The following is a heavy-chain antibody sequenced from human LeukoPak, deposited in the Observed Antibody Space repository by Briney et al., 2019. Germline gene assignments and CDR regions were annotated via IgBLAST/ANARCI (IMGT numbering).Heavy chain of an antibody. CDR2: IVVGSGNT. CDR3: AAQIGDYDYFWGSYPD. Sequence: EASVKVSCKASGFTFTSSAMQWVRQARGQRLEWIGWIVVGSGNTNYAQKFQERVTITRDMSTSTAYMELSSLRSEDTAVYYCAAQIGDYDYFWGSYPDWGQGTLVTVSS. V-gene: IGHV1-58*02. J-gene: IGHJ4*02. D-gene: IGHD3-16*01. CDR1: GFTFTSSA.